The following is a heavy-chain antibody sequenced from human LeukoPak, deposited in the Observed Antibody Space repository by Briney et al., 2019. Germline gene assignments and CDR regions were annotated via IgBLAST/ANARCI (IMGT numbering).Heavy chain of an antibody. CDR2: INSDGDT. CDR3: VNGAPMDY. J-gene: IGHJ4*02. V-gene: IGHV3-74*01. D-gene: IGHD1-26*01. CDR1: GFSFSSDW. Sequence: GGSLRFSCAASGFSFSSDWMYWVRQAPGKGLVWVSRINSDGDTDYADAVKGRFTISRDNAKNTLYLQMNSLRAEDTAVYHCVNGAPMDYWGQGTLVTVSS.